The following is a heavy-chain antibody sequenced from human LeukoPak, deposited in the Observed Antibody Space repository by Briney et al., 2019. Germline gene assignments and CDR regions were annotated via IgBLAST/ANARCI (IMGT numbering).Heavy chain of an antibody. D-gene: IGHD6-19*01. V-gene: IGHV1-18*01. CDR3: ARVGDSSGEFDP. CDR2: ISAYNGNT. J-gene: IGHJ5*02. CDR1: GYTFSSYG. Sequence: ASVKVSCKASGYTFSSYGVSWVRQAPGQGLEWMGWISAYNGNTNYAQKFQGRVTMTTDTSTSTAYMELRSLRSDDTAVYYCARVGDSSGEFDPWGQGTLVTVSS.